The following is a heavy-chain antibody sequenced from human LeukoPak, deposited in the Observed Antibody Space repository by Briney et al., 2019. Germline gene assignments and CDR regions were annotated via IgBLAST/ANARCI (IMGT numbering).Heavy chain of an antibody. CDR2: ISAYNGNT. CDR1: GYTFTSYG. Sequence: GASVKVSCKASGYTFTSYGISWVRQATGQGLEWMGWISAYNGNTNYAQKLQGRVTMTTDTSTSTAYMELRSLRSDDTAVYYCAREAKGSSGYYCYFDYWGQGTLVTVSS. V-gene: IGHV1-18*01. CDR3: AREAKGSSGYYCYFDY. D-gene: IGHD3-22*01. J-gene: IGHJ4*02.